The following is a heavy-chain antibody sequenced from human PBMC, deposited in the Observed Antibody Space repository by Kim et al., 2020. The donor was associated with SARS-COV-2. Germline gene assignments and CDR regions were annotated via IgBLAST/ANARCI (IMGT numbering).Heavy chain of an antibody. D-gene: IGHD3-9*01. J-gene: IGHJ5*02. Sequence: SETLSLTCTVSGGSISSYYWSWIRQPPGKGLEWIGYIYYSGSTNYNPSLKSRVTISVDTSKNQFSLKLSSVTAADTAVYYCARGQRSYYDILTGYLNWFDPWGQGTLVTVSS. V-gene: IGHV4-59*13. CDR3: ARGQRSYYDILTGYLNWFDP. CDR1: GGSISSYY. CDR2: IYYSGST.